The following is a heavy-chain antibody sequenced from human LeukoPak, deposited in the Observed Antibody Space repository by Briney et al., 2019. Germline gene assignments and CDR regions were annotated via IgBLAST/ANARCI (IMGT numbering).Heavy chain of an antibody. CDR3: AKSRATAAGTDFNY. V-gene: IGHV1-69*04. CDR1: GDTFSTYA. Sequence: SVKVSCKASGDTFSTYALSWARQAPGQGLEWMGRIIPVFGITNYAQKFQGRVTITADTSTNTAYMQLSSLTSEDTAVYYCAKSRATAAGTDFNYWGQGTLVSVSS. CDR2: IIPVFGIT. D-gene: IGHD6-25*01. J-gene: IGHJ4*02.